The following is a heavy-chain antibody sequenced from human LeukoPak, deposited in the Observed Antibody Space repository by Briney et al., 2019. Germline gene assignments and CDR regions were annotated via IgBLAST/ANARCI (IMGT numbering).Heavy chain of an antibody. CDR1: GGSFSGYY. D-gene: IGHD2-2*01. CDR2: INHSGST. Sequence: PSETLSLTCAVYGGSFSGYYWSWIRQPPGKGLEWIGEINHSGSTNYNPSLKSRVTISVDTSKNQFSLKLSSVTAADTAVYYCARVNAVSSAGAFDIWGQGTMVTVFS. V-gene: IGHV4-34*01. CDR3: ARVNAVSSAGAFDI. J-gene: IGHJ3*02.